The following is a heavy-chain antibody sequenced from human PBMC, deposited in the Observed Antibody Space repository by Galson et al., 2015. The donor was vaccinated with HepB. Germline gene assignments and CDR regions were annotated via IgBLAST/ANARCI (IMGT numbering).Heavy chain of an antibody. J-gene: IGHJ4*02. D-gene: IGHD6-13*01. V-gene: IGHV4-4*02. CDR2: IYHSGST. CDR1: GGSFSSGAW. CDR3: AGPGPPASYSSTWFNFDY. Sequence: SETLSLTCTVFGGSFSSGAWWSWVRQPPGKGLEWIGDIYHSGSTKYNPSLKSRVTISVDKSKNHFSLNLTSVSAADTAVYYCAGPGPPASYSSTWFNFDYWGQGILVTVSS.